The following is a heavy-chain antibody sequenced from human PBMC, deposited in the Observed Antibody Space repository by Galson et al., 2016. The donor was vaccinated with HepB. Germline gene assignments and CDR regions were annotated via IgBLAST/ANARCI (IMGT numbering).Heavy chain of an antibody. D-gene: IGHD3-22*01. V-gene: IGHV4-31*03. Sequence: TLSLTCTVSGGSISSGAYYWSWIRHHPGNGLEWIGYIYHSGNAYYSPSLKSRISISLDTSKNQFSLNLSSVTAADTAIYYCARASLDYYYDTSGYLDLWGQGTLVTVSS. CDR3: ARASLDYYYDTSGYLDL. J-gene: IGHJ5*02. CDR2: IYHSGNA. CDR1: GGSISSGAYY.